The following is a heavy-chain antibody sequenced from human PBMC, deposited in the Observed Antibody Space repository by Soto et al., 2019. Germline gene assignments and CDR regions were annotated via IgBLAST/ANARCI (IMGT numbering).Heavy chain of an antibody. D-gene: IGHD3-3*01. CDR3: GKDGIFGSGYFAFDP. CDR2: ISGSGGST. J-gene: IGHJ5*02. V-gene: IGHV3-23*01. Sequence: GGSLRLSCAASGFTFSSYAMSWVRQTPGKGLEWVSAISGSGGSTYYADSVKGRFTISRDNSKNTLYLQMNSLRAEDTAVYYCGKDGIFGSGYFAFDPWGQGTLVPVSS. CDR1: GFTFSSYA.